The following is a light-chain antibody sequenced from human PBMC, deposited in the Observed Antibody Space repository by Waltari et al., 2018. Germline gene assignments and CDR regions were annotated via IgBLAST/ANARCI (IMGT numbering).Light chain of an antibody. CDR3: QQRRTWPLT. V-gene: IGKV3-11*01. CDR1: KSVSNY. J-gene: IGKJ4*01. Sequence: DIVFTQSPATLSLSPGERATLTCWASKSVSNYLAWYQQKPGQAPRLLIDDTSNKATGIPARFSGSGVGTEFTLTITSLEPEDFAVYYCQQRRTWPLTFGGGTKVESK. CDR2: DTS.